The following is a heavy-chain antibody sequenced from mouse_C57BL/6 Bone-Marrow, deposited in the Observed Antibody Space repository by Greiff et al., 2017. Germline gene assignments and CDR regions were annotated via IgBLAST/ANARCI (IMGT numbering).Heavy chain of an antibody. D-gene: IGHD1-1*01. V-gene: IGHV1-55*01. J-gene: IGHJ1*03. Sequence: QVQLQQPGAELVKPGASVKMSCKASGYTFTSYWITWVKQRPGQGLEWIGDIYPGSGSHNYNEKFKSNATLTVDTSSITASMQLSSLTSEDSAVYDCARVLYYYGSRGYFDVGGTGTTVTVSS. CDR1: GYTFTSYW. CDR3: ARVLYYYGSRGYFDV. CDR2: IYPGSGSH.